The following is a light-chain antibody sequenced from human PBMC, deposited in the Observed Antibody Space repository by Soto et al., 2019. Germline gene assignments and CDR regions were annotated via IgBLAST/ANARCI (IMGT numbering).Light chain of an antibody. Sequence: DIQMTQSPSTLSGSVGDRVTITCRASQTISSWLAWYQQTPGKAPKLLIYAASSLQSGVPSRFSGSGSGTDFTLTISSLQPEDFATYYCQQSYSTPITFGQGTRLEIK. J-gene: IGKJ5*01. CDR1: QTISSW. V-gene: IGKV1-39*01. CDR2: AAS. CDR3: QQSYSTPIT.